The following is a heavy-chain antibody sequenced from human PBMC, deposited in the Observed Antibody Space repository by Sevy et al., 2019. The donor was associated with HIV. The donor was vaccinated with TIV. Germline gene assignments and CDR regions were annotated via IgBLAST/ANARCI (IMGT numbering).Heavy chain of an antibody. CDR2: ITPNNGNT. D-gene: IGHD1-26*01. CDR1: GYTFTNYH. V-gene: IGHV1-18*01. Sequence: ASVKVSCKASGYTFTNYHITWVRQAPGQGLEWMGWITPNNGNTNYAQRLRGRVTVTTDTSTSTAYMELRSLRSDDTAVYYCARAPSGSQGPGQYFHHWGQGTLVTVSS. J-gene: IGHJ1*01. CDR3: ARAPSGSQGPGQYFHH.